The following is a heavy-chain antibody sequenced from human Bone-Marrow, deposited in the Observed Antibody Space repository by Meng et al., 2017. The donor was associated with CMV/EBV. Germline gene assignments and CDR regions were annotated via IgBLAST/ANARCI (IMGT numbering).Heavy chain of an antibody. Sequence: ASVKVSCKASGYTFSNYYMNWVRQAPGQGLEWMGIIDPSGGRTRYAQRFQGRVTLTGDTSTSTVYMELSSLRSEDTAVYYCARGSYCSSTSCYRTKDYYYYGMDVWGQGTTVTVSS. CDR1: GYTFSNYY. V-gene: IGHV1-46*01. D-gene: IGHD2-2*01. CDR3: ARGSYCSSTSCYRTKDYYYYGMDV. CDR2: IDPSGGRT. J-gene: IGHJ6*02.